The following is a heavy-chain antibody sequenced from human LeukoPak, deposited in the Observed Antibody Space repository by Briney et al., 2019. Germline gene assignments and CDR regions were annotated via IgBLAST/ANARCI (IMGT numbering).Heavy chain of an antibody. Sequence: PGGSLRLSCAASGFTFSSYSMNWVRQAPGKGLEWVSSISSSSSYIYYADSVKGQFTISRDNAKNSLYLQMNSLRAEDTAVYYCARLSRGSGRDAFDIWGQGTMVTVSS. D-gene: IGHD3-10*01. CDR2: ISSSSSYI. CDR3: ARLSRGSGRDAFDI. J-gene: IGHJ3*02. V-gene: IGHV3-21*01. CDR1: GFTFSSYS.